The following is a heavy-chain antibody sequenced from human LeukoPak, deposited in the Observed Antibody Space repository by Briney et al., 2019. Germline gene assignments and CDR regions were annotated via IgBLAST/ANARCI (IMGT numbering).Heavy chain of an antibody. CDR3: ARQWLVPWSSFIVDY. J-gene: IGHJ4*02. CDR1: GFTFSSYA. CDR2: ISGSGGST. Sequence: PGGSLRLSCAASGFTFSSYAMSWVRQAPGKGLEWVSAISGSGGSTYYADSVRGRFTISRDNSKNRLYLQMNSLRAEDTAVYYCARQWLVPWSSFIVDYWGQGTLVTVSS. D-gene: IGHD6-19*01. V-gene: IGHV3-23*01.